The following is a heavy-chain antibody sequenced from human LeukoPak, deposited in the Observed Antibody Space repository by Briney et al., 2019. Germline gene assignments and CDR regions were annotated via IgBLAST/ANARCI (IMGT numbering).Heavy chain of an antibody. CDR2: IYHSGST. CDR1: GGSMSSYY. D-gene: IGHD2-2*01. Sequence: PSETLSLTCSVSGGSMSSYYWSWIRQSPGKGLEWIGYIYHSGSTDYNSSLKSRVTISEDTSKKQFSLKVSSVTAADTAVYYCARGVPAAGGYYDYWGQGTLVTVSS. J-gene: IGHJ4*02. CDR3: ARGVPAAGGYYDY. V-gene: IGHV4-59*01.